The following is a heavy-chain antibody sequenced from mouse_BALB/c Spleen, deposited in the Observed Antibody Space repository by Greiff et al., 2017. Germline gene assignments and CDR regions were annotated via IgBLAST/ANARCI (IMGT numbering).Heavy chain of an antibody. J-gene: IGHJ3*01. Sequence: QVQLQQPGAELVKPGASVKLSCKASGYTFTSYWMHWVKQRPGQGLEWIGEINPSNGRTNYNEKFKSKATLTVDKSSSTAYMQLSSLTSEDSAVYYCASQGVTTGFAYWGQGTLVTVSA. CDR2: INPSNGRT. CDR1: GYTFTSYW. V-gene: IGHV1S81*02. CDR3: ASQGVTTGFAY. D-gene: IGHD1-1*01.